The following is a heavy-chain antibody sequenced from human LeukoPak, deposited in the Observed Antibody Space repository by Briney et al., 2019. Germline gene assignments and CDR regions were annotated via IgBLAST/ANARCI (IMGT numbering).Heavy chain of an antibody. CDR3: ARDQNWVFDY. Sequence: GGSLRLSCAASGFTFNSDPMNWVRQAPGKGLEWVAHIRSDAKTIVYADSVKGRFIISRDNAKNSLSLQMNSLRVEDTAVYYCARDQNWVFDYWGQGTLVTVSS. J-gene: IGHJ4*02. CDR2: IRSDAKTI. CDR1: GFTFNSDP. D-gene: IGHD7-27*01. V-gene: IGHV3-48*01.